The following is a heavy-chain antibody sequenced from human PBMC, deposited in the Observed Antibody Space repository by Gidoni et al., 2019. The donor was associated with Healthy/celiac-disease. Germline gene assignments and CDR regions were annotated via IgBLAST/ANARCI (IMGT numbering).Heavy chain of an antibody. CDR1: GFTFSSYG. Sequence: QVQLVESGGGVVQPGRSLRLSCAASGFTFSSYGMHWVRQAPGKGLEWVAVIWYDGSNKYYADSVKGRFTISRDNSKNTLYLQMNSLRAEDTAVYYCARAGDIVLMVYAPTEGGFDYWGQGTLVTVSS. CDR3: ARAGDIVLMVYAPTEGGFDY. CDR2: IWYDGSNK. V-gene: IGHV3-33*01. D-gene: IGHD2-8*01. J-gene: IGHJ4*02.